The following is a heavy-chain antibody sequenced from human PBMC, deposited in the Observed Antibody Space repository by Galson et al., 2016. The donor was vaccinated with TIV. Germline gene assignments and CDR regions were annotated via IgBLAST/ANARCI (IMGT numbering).Heavy chain of an antibody. CDR1: GYSFTNHW. CDR2: IFPGDSDT. J-gene: IGHJ6*02. CDR3: ARHFWSGRPLGYCYVMDV. Sequence: QSGAEVKKPGESLKISCKGSGYSFTNHWIAWVRQMPGKGLEWMGIIFPGDSDTRYSPSFQGQVIISVDRSINTAYLQWSSLKASDTAMYYCARHFWSGRPLGYCYVMDVWGQGTTVSVSS. D-gene: IGHD3-3*01. V-gene: IGHV5-51*01.